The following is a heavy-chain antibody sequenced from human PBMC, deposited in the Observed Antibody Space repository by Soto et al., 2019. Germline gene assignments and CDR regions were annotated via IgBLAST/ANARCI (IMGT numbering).Heavy chain of an antibody. J-gene: IGHJ4*02. Sequence: ASVKVSCKASGYTFTDYAMHWVRQAPGQRLEWMGWINAGNGNIEYSQKFQGRVTFTSDTSASTAYMELSSLRSEDTAVYYCARQSSGWNDYWGRGTLVTVSS. CDR2: INAGNGNI. CDR1: GYTFTDYA. CDR3: ARQSSGWNDY. V-gene: IGHV1-3*01. D-gene: IGHD6-19*01.